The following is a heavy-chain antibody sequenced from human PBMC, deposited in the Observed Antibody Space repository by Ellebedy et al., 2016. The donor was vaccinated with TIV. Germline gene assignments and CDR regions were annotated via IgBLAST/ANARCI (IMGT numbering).Heavy chain of an antibody. V-gene: IGHV3-13*01. Sequence: PGGSLRLSCAASGFTFSDSDMHWVRQGAGKGLEWVSAIGVGGDTYYPDSVKVRFTISRENAKNSLYLQRNSLRAGDTAIYYCARERANGGYDWNDWYFDLWGRGTLVTVSA. CDR3: ARERANGGYDWNDWYFDL. CDR1: GFTFSDSD. D-gene: IGHD1-1*01. CDR2: IGVGGDT. J-gene: IGHJ2*01.